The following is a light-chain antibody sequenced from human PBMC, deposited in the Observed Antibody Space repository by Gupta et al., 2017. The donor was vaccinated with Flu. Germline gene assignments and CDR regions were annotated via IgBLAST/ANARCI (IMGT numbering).Light chain of an antibody. J-gene: IGKJ5*01. CDR1: QSISSY. CDR3: QQSYSNSIT. CDR2: AAS. V-gene: IGKV1-39*01. Sequence: GDRVTITCRASQSISSYLNWYQQKPGKAPKLLIYAASSLQSGVPSRFSGSGSGTDFTLTISSLQPEDFATYYCQQSYSNSITFGQGTRLEIK.